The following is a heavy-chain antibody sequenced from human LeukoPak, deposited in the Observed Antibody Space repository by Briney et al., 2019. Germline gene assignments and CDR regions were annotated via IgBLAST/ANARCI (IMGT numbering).Heavy chain of an antibody. CDR3: ARSYGDHYYYGMDV. J-gene: IGHJ6*01. Sequence: ASVKVSCKASGYTFTSYYMHWVRQAPGQGLEWMGIINPSGGSTSYAQKFQGRVTMTRNTSISTAYMELSSLRSEDTAVYYCARSYGDHYYYGMDVWGQGTTVTVSS. V-gene: IGHV1-46*01. CDR2: INPSGGST. D-gene: IGHD4-17*01. CDR1: GYTFTSYY.